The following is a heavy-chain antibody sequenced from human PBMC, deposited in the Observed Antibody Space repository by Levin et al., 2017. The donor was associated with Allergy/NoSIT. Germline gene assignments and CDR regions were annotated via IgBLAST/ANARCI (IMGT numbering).Heavy chain of an antibody. CDR1: GFTFSNYA. CDR2: IASDGSHE. Sequence: PGGSLRLSCAASGFTFSNYAMHWVRQAPGKGLDWVAVIASDGSHEDFADSVKGRFIISRDNAKNMLYLQMNSLRAEDTAVYYCARCRYGYGSYMCYYAMDVWGQGSPVTVSS. V-gene: IGHV3-30-3*01. J-gene: IGHJ6*02. CDR3: ARCRYGYGSYMCYYAMDV. D-gene: IGHD5-18*01.